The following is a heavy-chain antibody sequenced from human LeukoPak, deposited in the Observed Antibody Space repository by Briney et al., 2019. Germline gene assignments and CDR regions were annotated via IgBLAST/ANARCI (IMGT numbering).Heavy chain of an antibody. J-gene: IGHJ5*02. Sequence: ASVKVSCKASGYSFTGYYIHWVRQAPGQGLEWMGWINPNSGGTNYAQKFQGRVTMTRDTSISTAYMELSRLRSDDTAVYYCAKGDIVVLPAGIPHNWFDPWGQGTLVTVSS. CDR3: AKGDIVVLPAGIPHNWFDP. CDR1: GYSFTGYY. D-gene: IGHD2-2*02. CDR2: INPNSGGT. V-gene: IGHV1-2*02.